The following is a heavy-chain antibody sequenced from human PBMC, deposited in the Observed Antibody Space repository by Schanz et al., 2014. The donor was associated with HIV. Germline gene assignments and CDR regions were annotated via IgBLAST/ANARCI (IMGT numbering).Heavy chain of an antibody. V-gene: IGHV1-2*02. D-gene: IGHD2-2*03. CDR2: IDPKIGGT. CDR1: GYTFTASY. Sequence: QVQLVQSGAEMKKPGASVRVSCKASGYTFTASYIHWVRQAPGQGPGWMGWIDPKIGGTQLAQKFQGRVTMTRDSSTNTAYLEVSSLRSDDTAVYYCARGETFEKQLWILELFPPDSWGQGTLVTVSS. J-gene: IGHJ4*02. CDR3: ARGETFEKQLWILELFPPDS.